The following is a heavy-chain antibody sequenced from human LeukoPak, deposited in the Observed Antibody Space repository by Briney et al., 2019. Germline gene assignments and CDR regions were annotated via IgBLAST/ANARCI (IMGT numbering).Heavy chain of an antibody. Sequence: PSETLSLTCTVSGGSISSYYWSWIRQPPGKGLEWIGYIHYSGNTNYNPSLKSRVTISLVTSKNQFSLKLSSVTAADTAVYYCARGGILAAANLDYWGQGTLVTVSS. CDR1: GGSISSYY. CDR3: ARGGILAAANLDY. J-gene: IGHJ4*02. D-gene: IGHD6-13*01. V-gene: IGHV4-59*12. CDR2: IHYSGNT.